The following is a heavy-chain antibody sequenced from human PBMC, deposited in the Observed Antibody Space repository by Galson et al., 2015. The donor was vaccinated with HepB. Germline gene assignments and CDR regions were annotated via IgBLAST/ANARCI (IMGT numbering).Heavy chain of an antibody. V-gene: IGHV3-66*02. CDR2: IYSGGST. J-gene: IGHJ4*02. Sequence: SLRLSCAASGFTVSSNYMGWVRQAPGKGLEWVSVIYSGGSTYYADSVKGRFTLSRDNSKNTLYLQMNSLRAEDTAVYYCARDGRSYYDTTPRDYWGQGTLVTVSS. CDR1: GFTVSSNY. D-gene: IGHD3-22*01. CDR3: ARDGRSYYDTTPRDY.